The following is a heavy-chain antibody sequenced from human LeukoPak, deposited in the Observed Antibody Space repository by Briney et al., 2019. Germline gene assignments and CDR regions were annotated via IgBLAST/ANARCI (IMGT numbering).Heavy chain of an antibody. Sequence: SQTLSLTCTVSGVSISSGGYYWSWIRQPPGKGLEWIGYIYYSGSTYYNPSLKSRVTISVDRSKNQFSLKLNSVTAADTAVYYCARDSPSIYWGQGTLVTVSS. CDR2: IYYSGST. V-gene: IGHV4-30-2*01. CDR3: ARDSPSIY. J-gene: IGHJ4*02. CDR1: GVSISSGGYY. D-gene: IGHD2-2*02.